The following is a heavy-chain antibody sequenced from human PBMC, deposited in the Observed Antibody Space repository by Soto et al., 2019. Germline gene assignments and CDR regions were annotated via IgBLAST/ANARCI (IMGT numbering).Heavy chain of an antibody. CDR1: GGSVSRDSPF. V-gene: IGHV4-61*01. D-gene: IGHD4-4*01. CDR3: ARGYRHYAH. CDR2: IYYSGPS. J-gene: IGHJ4*02. Sequence: ETLSITGTVSGGSVSRDSPFWSWILQPPGKALEWIGYIYYSGPSRYNPSLESRVTISIDPSKNQVSLTLTSVTAADTAVYYCARGYRHYAHWGRGTLVTVSS.